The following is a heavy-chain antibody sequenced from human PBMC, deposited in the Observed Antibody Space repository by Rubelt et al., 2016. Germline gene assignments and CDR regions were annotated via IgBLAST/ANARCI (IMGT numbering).Heavy chain of an antibody. D-gene: IGHD1-26*01. J-gene: IGHJ6*02. Sequence: QLHLQESGPGLVKPSETLSLTCTVSGGSISSSSYYWGWIRQPPGKGLEWIGYFYHRGSTYYNPSLKSRVSISADMSKNQFSLKLTSVTVADTAVYYCAREVRSGEMDVWGQGTMVSVSS. CDR2: FYHRGST. V-gene: IGHV4-39*07. CDR1: GGSISSSSYY. CDR3: AREVRSGEMDV.